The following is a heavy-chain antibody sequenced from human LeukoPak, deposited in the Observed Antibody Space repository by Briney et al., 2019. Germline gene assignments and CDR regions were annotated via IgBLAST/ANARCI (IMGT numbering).Heavy chain of an antibody. Sequence: GRSLRLSCAASGFTFSVYGMHWVRQAPGKELEWVAVISYDESKKYYADSVKGRFTISRDSSSNTLYLQMNSLRDEDTAVYFCVKGPSPFDYWGQGTLVTVSS. CDR2: ISYDESKK. J-gene: IGHJ4*02. CDR3: VKGPSPFDY. CDR1: GFTFSVYG. V-gene: IGHV3-30*18.